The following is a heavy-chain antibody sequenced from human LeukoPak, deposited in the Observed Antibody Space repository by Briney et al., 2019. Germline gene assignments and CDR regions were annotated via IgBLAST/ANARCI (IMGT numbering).Heavy chain of an antibody. D-gene: IGHD2-2*01. CDR2: IYYSGST. CDR3: ARVALLASCYGFDY. Sequence: SETLSLTCTVSGGSISSSSYYWGWIRQPPGKGLEWIGSIYYSGSTYYNPSLKSRVTISVDTSKSQFSLKLSSVTAADTAVYYCARVALLASCYGFDYWGQGTLVTVSS. CDR1: GGSISSSSYY. J-gene: IGHJ4*02. V-gene: IGHV4-39*01.